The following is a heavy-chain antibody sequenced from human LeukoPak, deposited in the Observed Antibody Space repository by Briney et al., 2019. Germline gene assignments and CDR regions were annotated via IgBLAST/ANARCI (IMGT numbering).Heavy chain of an antibody. Sequence: GGSLRLSCAASGFTFSSYAMSWVRQAPGQGLEWVSAISGSGGSTYYADSVKGRFTISRDNSKNTLYLQMNSLRAEDTAVYYCAAESSGSREPYYFDYWGQGTLVTVSS. CDR1: GFTFSSYA. D-gene: IGHD1-26*01. CDR3: AAESSGSREPYYFDY. J-gene: IGHJ4*02. V-gene: IGHV3-23*01. CDR2: ISGSGGST.